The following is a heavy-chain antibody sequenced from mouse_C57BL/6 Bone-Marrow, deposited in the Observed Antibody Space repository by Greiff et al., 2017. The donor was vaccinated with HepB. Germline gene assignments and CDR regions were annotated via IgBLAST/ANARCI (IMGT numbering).Heavy chain of an antibody. V-gene: IGHV1-64*01. Sequence: QVQLQQPGAELVKPGASVKLSCKASGYTFTSYWMHWVKQRPGQGLEWIGMIHPNSGSTNYNEKFKSKATLTVDKSSSTAYMQLSSLTSEDSAVYYCARSGGASLDAMDYWGQGTSVTVSS. J-gene: IGHJ4*01. CDR3: ARSGGASLDAMDY. CDR2: IHPNSGST. D-gene: IGHD1-3*01. CDR1: GYTFTSYW.